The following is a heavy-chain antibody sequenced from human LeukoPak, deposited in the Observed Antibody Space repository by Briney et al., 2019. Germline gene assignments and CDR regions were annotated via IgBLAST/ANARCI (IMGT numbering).Heavy chain of an antibody. CDR1: GFTFSSYG. Sequence: GGSLRLSCAASGFTFSSYGMHWVRQAPGKGLEWVAVIWYDGSNKYYADSVKGRFTISRDNSKNTLYLQMNSLRAEDTAVYYCARASPGTKPFDYWGQGTLVTVSS. J-gene: IGHJ4*02. V-gene: IGHV3-33*01. CDR2: IWYDGSNK. CDR3: ARASPGTKPFDY.